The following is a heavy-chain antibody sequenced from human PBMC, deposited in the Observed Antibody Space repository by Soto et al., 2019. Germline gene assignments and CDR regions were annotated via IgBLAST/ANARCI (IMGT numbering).Heavy chain of an antibody. D-gene: IGHD1-7*01. CDR3: ARLPGITNFRRDY. J-gene: IGHJ4*02. Sequence: PSETLSLTCSVSGGSISSPSYYWGWIRQPPGKGLEWIGRIYYSGNTYYNPSLKSRVTIFVDTSRNQFSLKVNSVTAADTAVYFCARLPGITNFRRDYWGQGTLVTVSS. V-gene: IGHV4-39*01. CDR1: GGSISSPSYY. CDR2: IYYSGNT.